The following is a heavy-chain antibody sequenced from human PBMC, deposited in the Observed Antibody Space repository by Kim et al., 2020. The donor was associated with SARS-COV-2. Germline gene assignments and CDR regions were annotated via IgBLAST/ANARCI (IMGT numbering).Heavy chain of an antibody. CDR2: ISYDGSNK. CDR1: GFTFSSYG. CDR3: AKEGYGDFWSGYYTYMDY. Sequence: GGSLRLSCAASGFTFSSYGMHWVRQAPGKGLEWVAVISYDGSNKYYADSVKGRFTISRDNSKNTLYLQMNSLRAEDTAVYYCAKEGYGDFWSGYYTYMDYWGQGTLVTVSS. V-gene: IGHV3-30*18. D-gene: IGHD3-3*01. J-gene: IGHJ4*02.